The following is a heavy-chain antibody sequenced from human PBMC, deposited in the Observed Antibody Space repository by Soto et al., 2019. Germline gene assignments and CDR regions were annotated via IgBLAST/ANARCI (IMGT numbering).Heavy chain of an antibody. J-gene: IGHJ4*02. CDR2: IHSSGNL. Sequence: LSLTCSVSGASVSSYYWSWFRQPVGKGLEWIGRIHSSGNLNYNPSLESRVTMSLDTSKNQFSLRLSSLTAADTALYLCARDVGKNYWGQGTRVTVSS. V-gene: IGHV4-4*07. CDR1: GASVSSYY. CDR3: ARDVGKNY. D-gene: IGHD3-10*01.